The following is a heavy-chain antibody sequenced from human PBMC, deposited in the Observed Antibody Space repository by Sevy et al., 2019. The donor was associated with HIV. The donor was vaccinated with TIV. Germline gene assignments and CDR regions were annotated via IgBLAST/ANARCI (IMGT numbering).Heavy chain of an antibody. D-gene: IGHD3-3*01. V-gene: IGHV3-30-3*01. CDR3: ARDGNFWSGYSLYYYYMDV. Sequence: GGSLRLSCAASGFTFSSYAMHWVRQAPGKGLEWVAVISYDGSNKYYADSVKGRFTISRDNSKKPLYLQMNSLRAEDTAVYYCARDGNFWSGYSLYYYYMDVWGKGTTVTVSS. J-gene: IGHJ6*03. CDR2: ISYDGSNK. CDR1: GFTFSSYA.